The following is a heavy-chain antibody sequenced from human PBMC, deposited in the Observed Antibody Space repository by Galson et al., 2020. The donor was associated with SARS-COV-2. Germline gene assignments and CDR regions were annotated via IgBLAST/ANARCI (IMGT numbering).Heavy chain of an antibody. V-gene: IGHV4-59*01. Sequence: ASETLSLTCTVSGGSISSYYWSWIRQPPGKGLEWIGYIYSSGSTNYDPSLKSRVIISVDTSKTRLSLKLSSVTATDTAVYYCARGKSCSGGSCFRNWFDPWGQGTLVTVSS. CDR1: GGSISSYY. D-gene: IGHD2-15*01. CDR3: ARGKSCSGGSCFRNWFDP. CDR2: IYSSGST. J-gene: IGHJ5*02.